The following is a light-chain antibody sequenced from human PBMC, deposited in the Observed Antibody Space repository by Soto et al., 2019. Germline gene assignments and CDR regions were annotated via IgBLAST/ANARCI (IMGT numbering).Light chain of an antibody. Sequence: DIQMTQSPSSLSASVVDRVTITFLASQSISSYLNWYQQKPGKAPKLLIYAASSLQSGVPSRFSGSGSGTDFTLTISSLQPEDFATYYCQQSYSTPINFGQGTRLEIK. CDR3: QQSYSTPIN. V-gene: IGKV1-39*01. CDR1: QSISSY. J-gene: IGKJ5*01. CDR2: AAS.